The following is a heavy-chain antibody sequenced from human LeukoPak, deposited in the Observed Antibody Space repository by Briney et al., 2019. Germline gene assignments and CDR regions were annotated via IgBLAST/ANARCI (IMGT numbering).Heavy chain of an antibody. CDR2: INPNSGGT. CDR3: ASAAPLGYCSSTSCYIQGYYYGMDV. J-gene: IGHJ6*02. CDR1: GYTFTGYY. D-gene: IGHD2-2*02. Sequence: ASVKVSCKASGYTFTGYYMHWVRQAPGQGLEWMGWINPNSGGTNYAQKFQGRVTMTRDTSISTAYMELSRLRSDDTAVYYCASAAPLGYCSSTSCYIQGYYYGMDVWGQGTTVTVSS. V-gene: IGHV1-2*02.